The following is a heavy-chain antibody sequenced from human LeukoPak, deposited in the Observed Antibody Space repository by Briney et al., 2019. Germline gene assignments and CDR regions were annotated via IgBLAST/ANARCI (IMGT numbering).Heavy chain of an antibody. D-gene: IGHD3-3*01. V-gene: IGHV4-61*02. J-gene: IGHJ6*03. CDR2: IYTSGST. CDR1: GGSISSRNYY. CDR3: XXXXXXXXXXXXXXYDDYYYYMDV. Sequence: SQTLSLTCTVSGGSISSRNYYWSWIRQPAGKGLEWIGRIYTSGSTNYNPSLKSRVTISVDTSKNQFSLNLSSVTAADTSVYYXXXXXXXXXXXXXXXYDDYYYYMDVWGKGTTVTVSS.